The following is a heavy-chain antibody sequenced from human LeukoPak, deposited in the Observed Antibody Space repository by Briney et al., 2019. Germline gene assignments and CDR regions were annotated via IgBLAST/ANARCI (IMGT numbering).Heavy chain of an antibody. CDR2: IWYDGSNK. Sequence: GGSLRLSCAASGFTFSSYGMHWVRQAPGKGLEWVAVIWYDGSNKYYADSVKGRFTISRDNSKNTLYLQMNSLRAEDTAVYYCAKDKVAGLFCFDYWGQGTLGTVSS. D-gene: IGHD2-15*01. CDR3: AKDKVAGLFCFDY. CDR1: GFTFSSYG. J-gene: IGHJ4*02. V-gene: IGHV3-33*06.